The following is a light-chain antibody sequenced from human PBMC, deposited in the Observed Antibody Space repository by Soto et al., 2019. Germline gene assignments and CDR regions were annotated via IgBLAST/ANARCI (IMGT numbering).Light chain of an antibody. Sequence: QSALTQPASVSGSPGQSITISCTGTISDVGSYDLVSWYQQHPGKAPKLMIYEGSKRPSGVSSRFSGSKSGNTASLTISGLQAEDEADYYCCPYAGSSTSWVFGGGTKLTVL. CDR2: EGS. V-gene: IGLV2-23*01. CDR3: CPYAGSSTSWV. CDR1: ISDVGSYDL. J-gene: IGLJ3*02.